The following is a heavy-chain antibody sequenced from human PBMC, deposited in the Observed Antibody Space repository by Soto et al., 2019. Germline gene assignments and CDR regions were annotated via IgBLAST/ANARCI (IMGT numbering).Heavy chain of an antibody. V-gene: IGHV3-13*01. J-gene: IGHJ4*02. D-gene: IGHD2-15*01. Sequence: GALTLSCAAPGFTVSSYRLHRVRQTTGKGLEWVSAIGTAGDTYYPGSVKGRFTISRENAKNSLYLQMNSLRAGDTAVYYCARGDCSGGSCYFDYWGQGTLVTVSS. CDR3: ARGDCSGGSCYFDY. CDR2: IGTAGDT. CDR1: GFTVSSYR.